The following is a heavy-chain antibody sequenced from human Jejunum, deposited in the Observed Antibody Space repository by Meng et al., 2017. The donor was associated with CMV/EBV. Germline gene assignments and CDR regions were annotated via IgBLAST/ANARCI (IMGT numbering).Heavy chain of an antibody. Sequence: HLEESGPGLVKPSLTLLRPGPFAVGSIGSGDYYLGWIRQPPGKGLEWIGYIHDTGSTYYNPALKSRVDISLGTSRNHFSLTLSSVTAEDTAVYFCARGSISVSFDSWGQGTLVTVSS. CDR2: IHDTGST. J-gene: IGHJ4*02. V-gene: IGHV4-30-4*08. D-gene: IGHD3-3*01. CDR3: ARGSISVSFDS. CDR1: VGSIGSGDYY.